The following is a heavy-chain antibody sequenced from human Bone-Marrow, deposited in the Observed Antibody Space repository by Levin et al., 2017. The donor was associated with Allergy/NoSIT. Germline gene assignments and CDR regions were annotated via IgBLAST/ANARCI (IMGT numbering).Heavy chain of an antibody. V-gene: IGHV4-59*01. J-gene: IGHJ4*02. D-gene: IGHD3-3*01. Sequence: ESLKISCAVSGVSISNYYWSWIRQSPGKTLEWIGYVSFTGSTNYNPSLRSRVTISLDTARSQVSLNLTSVTAADTAVYYCANRVGGVTRTWGQGTRVTVSS. CDR2: VSFTGST. CDR3: ANRVGGVTRT. CDR1: GVSISNYY.